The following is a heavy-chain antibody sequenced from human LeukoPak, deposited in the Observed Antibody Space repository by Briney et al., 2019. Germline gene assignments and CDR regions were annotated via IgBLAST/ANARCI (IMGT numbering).Heavy chain of an antibody. CDR2: IYSGGST. J-gene: IGHJ6*04. CDR1: GFTVSSNY. D-gene: IGHD3-3*01. CDR3: AISLFVLELLLSPMDF. Sequence: GGSLRLSCAASGFTVSSNYMSWVRQAPGKGLEWVSVIYSGGSTYYEDTVKGRLTISRANHKNTLYLQMNSLRSEDTAVYYCAISLFVLELLLSPMDFWGKGTAVTVSS. V-gene: IGHV3-66*02.